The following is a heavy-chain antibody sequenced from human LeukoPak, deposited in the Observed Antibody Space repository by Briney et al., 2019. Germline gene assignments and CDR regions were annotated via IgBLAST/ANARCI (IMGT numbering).Heavy chain of an antibody. CDR3: VGDWDG. CDR1: GFTFSSYW. V-gene: IGHV3-7*05. J-gene: IGHJ4*02. CDR2: IKQDGSER. D-gene: IGHD1-26*01. Sequence: GGSLRLSCAASGFTFSSYWMSWVRQAPGKGLEWVANIKQDGSERNHVDFVKGRFTISRDNAKNLLYLQMNSLRAEDTAVYYCVGDWDGWGQGTLVTVSS.